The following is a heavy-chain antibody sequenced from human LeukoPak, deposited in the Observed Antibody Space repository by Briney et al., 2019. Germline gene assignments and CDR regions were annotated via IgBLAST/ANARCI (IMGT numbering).Heavy chain of an antibody. Sequence: GGSLRLSCAASGFTFSSYSMHWVRQAPGKGLEWVAVISSDGSNKYYSDSVEGRFTISRDNSRNTLFLQMNSLRAEDTAVYHCAREDSGSYYKLDYWGQGTLVTVSS. V-gene: IGHV3-30-3*01. J-gene: IGHJ4*02. CDR1: GFTFSSYS. D-gene: IGHD3-10*01. CDR2: ISSDGSNK. CDR3: AREDSGSYYKLDY.